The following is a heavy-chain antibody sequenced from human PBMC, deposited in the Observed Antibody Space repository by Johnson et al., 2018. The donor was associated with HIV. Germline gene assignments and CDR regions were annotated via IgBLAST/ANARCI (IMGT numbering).Heavy chain of an antibody. CDR2: IRYDGSNK. J-gene: IGHJ3*02. CDR1: GFTFSSYG. V-gene: IGHV3-30*02. D-gene: IGHD6-13*01. CDR3: ARDDLGNPFSSYDAFDI. Sequence: QVQLVESGGGVVQPGGSLRLSCAGSGFTFSSYGMHWVRQAPGKGLEWVSFIRYDGSNKYYADSVKGRFTISRDNSKNTLYLQMNSLRAEDTAVYYCARDDLGNPFSSYDAFDIWGQGTMVTVSS.